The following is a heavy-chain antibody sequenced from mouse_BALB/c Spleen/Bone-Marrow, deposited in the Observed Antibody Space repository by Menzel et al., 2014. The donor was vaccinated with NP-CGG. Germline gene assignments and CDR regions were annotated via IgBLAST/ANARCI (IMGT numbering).Heavy chain of an antibody. CDR1: GFNIKDYY. CDR2: IDPENGDT. CDR3: NEGYGNYGY. Sequence: EVKLVESGAELVRSGASVKLSCTASGFNIKDYYMHWVKQRPEQGLGGIGWIDPENGDTEYAPKFQGKATMTADTSSNTAYLQLSSLTSEDTAVYYCNEGYGNYGYWGQGTTLTVSS. J-gene: IGHJ2*01. V-gene: IGHV14-4*02. D-gene: IGHD2-10*02.